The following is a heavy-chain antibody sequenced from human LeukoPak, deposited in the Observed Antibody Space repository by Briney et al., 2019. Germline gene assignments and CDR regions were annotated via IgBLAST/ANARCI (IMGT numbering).Heavy chain of an antibody. J-gene: IGHJ5*02. Sequence: PSETLSLTCTVSGGSISSDSYYWSWIRQPAGKGLEWIGRIYTSGSTNYSPSLKSRVSISVDTFKNQFSLKLNSVTAADTAVYYCARVDGSCSGGSCPSGNWFDPWGQGTLVTVSS. D-gene: IGHD2-15*01. V-gene: IGHV4-61*02. CDR3: ARVDGSCSGGSCPSGNWFDP. CDR1: GGSISSDSYY. CDR2: IYTSGST.